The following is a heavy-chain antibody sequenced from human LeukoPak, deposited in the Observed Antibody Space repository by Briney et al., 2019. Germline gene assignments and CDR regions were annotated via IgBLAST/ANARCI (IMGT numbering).Heavy chain of an antibody. Sequence: SVKVSCKASGGTFSSYAISWVRQAPGQGLEWMGRIIPIIGIANYAQKFQGRVTITADKSTSTAYMELSSLRSEDTAVYYCARVSDLDYYDSSGPNWFDPWGQGTLVTVSS. CDR3: ARVSDLDYYDSSGPNWFDP. V-gene: IGHV1-69*04. J-gene: IGHJ5*02. CDR1: GGTFSSYA. CDR2: IIPIIGIA. D-gene: IGHD3-22*01.